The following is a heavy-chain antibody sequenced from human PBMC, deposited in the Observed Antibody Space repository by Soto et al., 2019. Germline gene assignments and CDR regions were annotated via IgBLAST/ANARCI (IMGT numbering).Heavy chain of an antibody. J-gene: IGHJ2*01. Sequence: SETLSLTCTVSGGSISTHYWSWIRQPPGKGLEWIGYVYYRGNTNYNPSLKSRVTMSVDTSKNLFSLKLISVTAADTAVYYCASQTEGYCGRDCPSWYFDLWGRGTLVTVSS. CDR2: VYYRGNT. D-gene: IGHD2-21*02. V-gene: IGHV4-59*08. CDR1: GGSISTHY. CDR3: ASQTEGYCGRDCPSWYFDL.